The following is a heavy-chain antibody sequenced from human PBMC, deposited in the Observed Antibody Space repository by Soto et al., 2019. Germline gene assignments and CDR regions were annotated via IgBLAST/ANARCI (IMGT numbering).Heavy chain of an antibody. CDR2: ISADGNTK. CDR3: ASPLTDYYGSGADY. V-gene: IGHV3-30-3*01. Sequence: QVQLVESGGGVVQPGRSLRLFCAASGFPFSYYSQHWVRQAPGKGLEWVAVISADGNTKYYADSVKGRFTISRDNSKNTLSLQMNSLRAEDTAVYYCASPLTDYYGSGADYWGQGTLVTVSS. J-gene: IGHJ4*02. CDR1: GFPFSYYS. D-gene: IGHD3-10*01.